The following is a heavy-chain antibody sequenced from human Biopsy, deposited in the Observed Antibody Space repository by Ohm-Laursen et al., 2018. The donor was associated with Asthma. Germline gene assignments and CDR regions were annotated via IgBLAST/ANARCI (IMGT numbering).Heavy chain of an antibody. V-gene: IGHV3-23*01. Sequence: SLRLSCAASGFTFGDYWMSWARQAPGKGLEWVSTIKTNRRGADYPDPAKGRFTISRDDSKNTLYLQMSSLRAEDTAVYYCVKDTYEDDYGYYTFDVWGQGTMVTVSS. CDR3: VKDTYEDDYGYYTFDV. D-gene: IGHD3-22*01. J-gene: IGHJ3*01. CDR2: IKTNRRGA. CDR1: GFTFGDYW.